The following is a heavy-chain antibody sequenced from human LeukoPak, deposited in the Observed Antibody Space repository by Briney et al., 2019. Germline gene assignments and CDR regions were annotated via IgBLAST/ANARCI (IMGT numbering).Heavy chain of an antibody. J-gene: IGHJ4*02. CDR1: SESFTAYY. CDR3: ARGQGWPPHFDF. D-gene: IGHD5-24*01. V-gene: IGHV4-34*01. CDR2: INHVGST. Sequence: SETLSLTCAASSESFTAYYWSWIRQSPEKGLEWIGHINHVGSTNYNPSLRSRVTLSVDTSNSQFSLEVKSATAADTATYYCARGQGWPPHFDFWGQGALVTVSS.